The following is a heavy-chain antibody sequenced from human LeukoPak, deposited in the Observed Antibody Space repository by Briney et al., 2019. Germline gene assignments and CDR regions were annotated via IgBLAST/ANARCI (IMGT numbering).Heavy chain of an antibody. V-gene: IGHV4-34*01. Sequence: TSETLSLTCAVYGGSFSGYYWSWIRQPPGKGLEWIGEINHSGSTNYNPSLKSRVAISVDTSKNQFSLKLSSVTAADTAVYYCAGRTKYNWNYWGQGTLVTVSS. CDR3: AGRTKYNWNY. CDR2: INHSGST. D-gene: IGHD1-20*01. J-gene: IGHJ4*02. CDR1: GGSFSGYY.